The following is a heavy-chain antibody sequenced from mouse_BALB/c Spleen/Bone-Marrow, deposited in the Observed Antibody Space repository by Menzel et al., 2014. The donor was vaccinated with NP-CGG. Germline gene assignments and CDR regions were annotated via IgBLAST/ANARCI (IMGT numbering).Heavy chain of an antibody. CDR2: IHPNSGNT. J-gene: IGHJ2*01. CDR3: ARHHRYAYYFGY. D-gene: IGHD2-14*01. CDR1: GYTFTSSW. V-gene: IGHV1S130*01. Sequence: VQLQQSGSVLVRPGASVKLSCQASGYTFTSSWMHWAKQRPGQGLKWIGEIHPNSGNTNCNEKFKGKATLTVDTSSSTAYVDLSSLTAEDSAVYFCARHHRYAYYFGYWGQGTTLTVSS.